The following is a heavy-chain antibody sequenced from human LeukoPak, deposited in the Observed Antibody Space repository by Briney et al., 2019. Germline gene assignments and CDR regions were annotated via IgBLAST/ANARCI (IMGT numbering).Heavy chain of an antibody. J-gene: IGHJ4*02. D-gene: IGHD6-19*01. Sequence: ASVKVSCKASGGTFSSYAISWVRQAPGQGLEWMGGIIPMFGTVNYAQKFQGRVTITADESTSTAYMELSSLRSEDTAVYYCAREGYSSGWPHADYWGQGTLVTVSS. CDR2: IIPMFGTV. V-gene: IGHV1-69*13. CDR3: AREGYSSGWPHADY. CDR1: GGTFSSYA.